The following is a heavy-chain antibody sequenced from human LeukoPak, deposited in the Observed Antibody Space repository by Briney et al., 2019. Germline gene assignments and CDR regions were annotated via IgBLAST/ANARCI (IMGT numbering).Heavy chain of an antibody. Sequence: GGSLRLSCVVSGFTFSTSAMSWVRQAPGKGLEWVAVISYDGSNKYYADSVKGRFTISRDNSKNTLYLQMNSLRAEDTAVYYCARDIAAALDYWGQGTLVTVSS. D-gene: IGHD6-13*01. V-gene: IGHV3-30-3*01. CDR2: ISYDGSNK. CDR1: GFTFSTSA. J-gene: IGHJ4*02. CDR3: ARDIAAALDY.